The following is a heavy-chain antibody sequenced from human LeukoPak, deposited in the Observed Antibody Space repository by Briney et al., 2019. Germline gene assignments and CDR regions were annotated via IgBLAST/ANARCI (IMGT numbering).Heavy chain of an antibody. CDR2: VSSSSSTI. V-gene: IGHV3-48*02. D-gene: IGHD3-22*01. CDR1: GFTFSSYD. Sequence: TGGSLRLSCAASGFTFSSYDMIWVRQAPGKGLDWVSYVSSSSSTIYYADSVKGRFTISRDNSKNTLYLQMNSLRDEDTAVYYCAKHRFESGGYHSTDWGQGTLVTVSS. J-gene: IGHJ4*02. CDR3: AKHRFESGGYHSTD.